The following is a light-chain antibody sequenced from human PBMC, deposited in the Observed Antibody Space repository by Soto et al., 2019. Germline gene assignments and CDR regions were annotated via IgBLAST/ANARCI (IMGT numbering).Light chain of an antibody. CDR2: GVS. CDR1: SSDIGAYNF. Sequence: QSALTQPPSASGSPGQSVSISCTGTSSDIGAYNFVSWYQQHPGKAPRLMIYGVSKRPSGVPDRFSGSKSGNTASLTVSGLQAEDEGDYYCSSYAGSHNYVVFGGGTKLTVL. V-gene: IGLV2-8*01. CDR3: SSYAGSHNYVV. J-gene: IGLJ2*01.